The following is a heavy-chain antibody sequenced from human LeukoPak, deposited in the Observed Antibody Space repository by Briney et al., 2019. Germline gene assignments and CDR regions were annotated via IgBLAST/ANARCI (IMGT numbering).Heavy chain of an antibody. J-gene: IGHJ4*02. Sequence: PSETLSLTCNVSGGSISSNDYYWGWIRQPPGKGLEWIGSIYHRGITHYTPSLKSRVTISVDTSKNQFSLTLTSVTAADTAVYYCARGTTVVPAAHFDYWGQGTLVTVSS. V-gene: IGHV4-39*07. CDR2: IYHRGIT. CDR1: GGSISSNDYY. D-gene: IGHD2-2*01. CDR3: ARGTTVVPAAHFDY.